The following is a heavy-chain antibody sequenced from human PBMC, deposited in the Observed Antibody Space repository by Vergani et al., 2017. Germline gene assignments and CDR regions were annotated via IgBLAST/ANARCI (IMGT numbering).Heavy chain of an antibody. D-gene: IGHD3-10*01. Sequence: QVQLQQWGAGLLKPSETLSLTCAVYGGSISSYYWSWIRQPPGKGLEWIGYIYYSGSTNYNPSLKSRVTISVDTSKNQFSLKLSSVTAADTAVYYCARSMVRGVISSFDYWGQGTLVTVSS. V-gene: IGHV4-59*01. CDR3: ARSMVRGVISSFDY. CDR1: GGSISSYY. CDR2: IYYSGST. J-gene: IGHJ4*02.